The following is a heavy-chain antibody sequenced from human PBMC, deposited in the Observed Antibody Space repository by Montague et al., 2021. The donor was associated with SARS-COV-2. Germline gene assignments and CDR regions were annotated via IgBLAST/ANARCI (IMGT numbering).Heavy chain of an antibody. J-gene: IGHJ5*02. CDR3: ARDAYYFGPGRDNPGAFAP. D-gene: IGHD2/OR15-2a*01. CDR2: IYANGNF. Sequence: SETLSLTCSVSGDSITPYGDSIGGYFWSWIRQPAGKGLEWIGRIYANGNFDYNPSLNSRVSMSMDTSKQEFSMRLISVTAADTAVYYCARDAYYFGPGRDNPGAFAPWGQGILVTVSS. V-gene: IGHV4-4*07. CDR1: GDSITPYGDSIGGYF.